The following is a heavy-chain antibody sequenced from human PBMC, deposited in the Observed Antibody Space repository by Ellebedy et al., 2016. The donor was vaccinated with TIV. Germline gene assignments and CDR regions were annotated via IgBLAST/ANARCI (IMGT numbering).Heavy chain of an antibody. V-gene: IGHV1-2*02. J-gene: IGHJ5*02. CDR3: ARYISEYTSSWFNWFDP. D-gene: IGHD6-13*01. Sequence: AASVTVSCKASGYTFTDYYVHWVRQAPGQGLEWMGWIKPNSGGTIYAQKFQGRVTMTRDTSISTAYMELSRLKSDDTAVYYCARYISEYTSSWFNWFDPWGQGTLVTVSS. CDR2: IKPNSGGT. CDR1: GYTFTDYY.